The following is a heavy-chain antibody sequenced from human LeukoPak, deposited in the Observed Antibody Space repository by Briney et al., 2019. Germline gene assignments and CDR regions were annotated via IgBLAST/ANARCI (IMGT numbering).Heavy chain of an antibody. V-gene: IGHV4-4*07. CDR1: GGSISSYY. J-gene: IGHJ3*02. Sequence: SETLSLTCTVYGGSISSYYWSWIRQPAGKGLELIGRISSSGSTSYNSSLESRVAMSVDTSKNQFSLKLNSVTAADTAMYYCAREKWELLRTSAFDIWGQGTMVTVSS. CDR3: AREKWELLRTSAFDI. D-gene: IGHD1-26*01. CDR2: ISSSGST.